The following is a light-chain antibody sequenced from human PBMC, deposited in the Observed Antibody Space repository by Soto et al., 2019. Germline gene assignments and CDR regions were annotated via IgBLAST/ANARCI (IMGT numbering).Light chain of an antibody. V-gene: IGKV3-11*01. CDR1: QSVSSY. CDR2: DTS. J-gene: IGKJ2*01. CDR3: QRHRSWPPLHT. Sequence: EIVLTQSPATLSLSPGERATLSCRASQSVSSYLAWFQQKPGQAPRLLIYDTSNRATGIPARFSGSGSGTDIPLTISSLEPEAFAVDFCQRHRSWPPLHTFGQGTRLDIK.